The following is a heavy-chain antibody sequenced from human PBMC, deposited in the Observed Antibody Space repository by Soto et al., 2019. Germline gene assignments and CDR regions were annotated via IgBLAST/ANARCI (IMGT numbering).Heavy chain of an antibody. J-gene: IGHJ3*01. CDR3: ARIGVGSRR. CDR1: GDNFSHYV. V-gene: IGHV1-69*18. CDR2: LAPISGSP. D-gene: IGHD1-26*01. Sequence: VQMVQSGAEVKEPGSSVKVSCTNSGDNFSHYVMSWVRQAPGQGLEWMGSLAPISGSPNYAERFEGRITISADAGTSTMYMELRSLKYDDTAVYYCARIGVGSRRWGQGTMVTVSS.